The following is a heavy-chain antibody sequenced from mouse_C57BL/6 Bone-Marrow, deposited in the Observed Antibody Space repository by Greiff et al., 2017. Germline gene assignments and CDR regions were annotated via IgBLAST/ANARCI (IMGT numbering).Heavy chain of an antibody. V-gene: IGHV1-74*01. D-gene: IGHD1-1*01. CDR1: GYTFTSYW. CDR2: IHPSDSDT. CDR3: AIKYYGSRDDAY. Sequence: QVQLQQPGAELVKPGASVKVSCKASGYTFTSYWMHWVKQRPGQGLEWIGRIHPSDSDTNYNQKFKGKATLTVVKSSSTAYVQLSSLTSEDSAVYCGAIKYYGSRDDAYWGQGTLVTVSA. J-gene: IGHJ3*01.